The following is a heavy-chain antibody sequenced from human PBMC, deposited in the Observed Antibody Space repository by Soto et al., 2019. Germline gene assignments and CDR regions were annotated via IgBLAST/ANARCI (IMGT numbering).Heavy chain of an antibody. D-gene: IGHD3-10*02. CDR3: ARLFGRPDYSAHFAS. CDR1: GDSISSYY. V-gene: IGHV4-59*01. Sequence: PSETMSLTSTVSGDSISSYYWSWIRQPPGKGLEWIGYIYYSGSTNYNPSLKSRVTISVDTSKNQFSLKLTSVTAADTAVYSCARLFGRPDYSAHFASWGQGTLVTVSS. CDR2: IYYSGST. J-gene: IGHJ4*02.